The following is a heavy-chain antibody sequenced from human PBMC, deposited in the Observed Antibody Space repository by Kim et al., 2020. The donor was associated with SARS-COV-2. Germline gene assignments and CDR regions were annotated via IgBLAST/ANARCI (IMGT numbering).Heavy chain of an antibody. D-gene: IGHD3-22*01. CDR1: GFTFSSYG. Sequence: GGSLRLSCAASGFTFSSYGMHWVRQAPGKGLEWVALISYDGSNKYYADSVKGRFTISRDNSKNTLYLQMNSLRAEDTAVYYCAKGSPYYYDSSGYYYNPWGQGTLVTVSS. J-gene: IGHJ5*02. V-gene: IGHV3-30*18. CDR3: AKGSPYYYDSSGYYYNP. CDR2: ISYDGSNK.